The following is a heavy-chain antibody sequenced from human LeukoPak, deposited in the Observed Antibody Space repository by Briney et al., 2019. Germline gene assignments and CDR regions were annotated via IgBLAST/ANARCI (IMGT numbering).Heavy chain of an antibody. CDR1: GFTLSSYA. CDR2: ISGSGGST. J-gene: IGHJ4*02. D-gene: IGHD6-6*01. V-gene: IGHV3-23*01. CDR3: AKEEYSSSSYYDY. Sequence: GGSLRLSCAASGFTLSSYAMRWVRQAPGKGREGVSAISGSGGSTYYADSVKGRFTISRDNSKNTLYLQMNSLRAEDTAVYYCAKEEYSSSSYYDYWGQGTLVTVSS.